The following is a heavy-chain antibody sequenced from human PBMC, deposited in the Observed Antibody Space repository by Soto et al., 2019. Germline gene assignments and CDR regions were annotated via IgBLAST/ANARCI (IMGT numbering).Heavy chain of an antibody. Sequence: ASVKVSCKASGYTFTSYGISWVRQAPLQGLEWMVCISAYHGNTNYAQKLQGRVTMTTDTSTSTAYMELRSLRSDDTAVYYCARGARIAVADKWFDPWGKGKLVTVSS. J-gene: IGHJ5*02. D-gene: IGHD6-19*01. V-gene: IGHV1-18*01. CDR1: GYTFTSYG. CDR3: ARGARIAVADKWFDP. CDR2: ISAYHGNT.